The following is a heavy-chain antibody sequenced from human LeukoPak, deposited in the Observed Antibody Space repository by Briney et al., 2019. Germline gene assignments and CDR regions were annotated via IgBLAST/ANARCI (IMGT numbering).Heavy chain of an antibody. CDR3: ARESTGFTIDY. V-gene: IGHV3-7*01. CDR2: IKQDGSEK. CDR1: GFTFSGYW. J-gene: IGHJ4*02. Sequence: GGSLRLSCAASGFTFSGYWMQWVRQAPGKGLEWVANIKQDGSEKYSVDSVKGRFTISRDNAKNSLFLQMNSLRAEDTAVYFCARESTGFTIDYWGQGTLVTVSS. D-gene: IGHD1-14*01.